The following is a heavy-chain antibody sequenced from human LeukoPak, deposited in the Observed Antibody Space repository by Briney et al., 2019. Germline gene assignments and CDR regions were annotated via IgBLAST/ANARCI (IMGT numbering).Heavy chain of an antibody. CDR2: ISSSGSTI. D-gene: IGHD3-22*01. CDR1: GFTFSSYE. Sequence: PGGSLRLSCAASGFTFSSYEMNWVRQAPGKGLEWVSYISSSGSTIYYADSVKGRFTISRDNAKNSLYLQMNSLRAEDTAVYYCARYYDSSGYARYFDYWGQGTLVTVSS. V-gene: IGHV3-48*03. J-gene: IGHJ4*02. CDR3: ARYYDSSGYARYFDY.